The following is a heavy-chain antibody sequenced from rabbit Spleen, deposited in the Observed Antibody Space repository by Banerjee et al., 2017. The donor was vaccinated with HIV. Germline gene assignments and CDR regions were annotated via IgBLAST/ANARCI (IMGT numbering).Heavy chain of an antibody. V-gene: IGHV1S45*01. CDR1: GFSFNSGYW. J-gene: IGHJ3*01. CDR3: ARDSGTSFSSYGMDL. CDR2: IYTGSTGNT. D-gene: IGHD8-1*01. Sequence: QEELEESGGGLVKPEGSLTLTCRASGFSFNSGYWICWVRQAPGKGLEWIACIYTGSTGNTYYATWAKGRFTISKTSSTTVTLQMTSLTAADTATYFCARDSGTSFSSYGMDLWGQGTLVTVS.